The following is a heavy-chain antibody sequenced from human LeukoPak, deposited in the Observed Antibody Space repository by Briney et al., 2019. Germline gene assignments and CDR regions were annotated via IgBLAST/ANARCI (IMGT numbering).Heavy chain of an antibody. Sequence: HPGGSLRLSCAASGFTFSSYGMSWVRQAPGKGLEWVSGISGSGGSTNYADSVKGRFTISRDNSKNTLYLQMNSLRAEDTAVYYCAKDLSYGGNRGFDYWGQGTLVTVSS. V-gene: IGHV3-23*01. J-gene: IGHJ4*02. CDR1: GFTFSSYG. D-gene: IGHD4-23*01. CDR3: AKDLSYGGNRGFDY. CDR2: ISGSGGST.